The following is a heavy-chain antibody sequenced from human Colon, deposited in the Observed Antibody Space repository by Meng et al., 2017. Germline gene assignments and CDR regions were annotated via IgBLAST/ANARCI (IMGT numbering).Heavy chain of an antibody. D-gene: IGHD1-26*01. J-gene: IGHJ4*02. CDR3: ARDPLAVGPTDRGLDS. V-gene: IGHV4-31*03. CDR1: GDSVSSNSYY. CDR2: IYSGGIS. Sequence: QVQLQESGPRLVKPSQTLSLTCTVSGDSVSSNSYYWTWIRQHPGTGLEWIGYIYSGGISHYNPSLKSRITMSIDTSKHQFSLQLTSVTAADTAIYYCARDPLAVGPTDRGLDSWGQGTLVTVSS.